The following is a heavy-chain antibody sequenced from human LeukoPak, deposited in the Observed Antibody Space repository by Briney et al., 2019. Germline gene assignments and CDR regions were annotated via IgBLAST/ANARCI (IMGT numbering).Heavy chain of an antibody. J-gene: IGHJ4*02. CDR2: IYYSGST. Sequence: SETLSLTCTVSGGSISSYYWSWIRQPPGKGLGWIGYIYYSGSTNYNPSLRSRVTISVDTSKNQFSLKLSSVTAADTAVYYCARRYSSSWYYFDYWGQGTLVTVSS. V-gene: IGHV4-59*08. CDR3: ARRYSSSWYYFDY. CDR1: GGSISSYY. D-gene: IGHD6-13*01.